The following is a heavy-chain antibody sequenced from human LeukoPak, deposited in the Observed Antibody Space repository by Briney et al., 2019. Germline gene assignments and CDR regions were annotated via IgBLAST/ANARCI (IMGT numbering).Heavy chain of an antibody. V-gene: IGHV4-30-2*01. CDR3: ARGKDDSSGYYFVGSPVHAFDI. Sequence: SETLSLTCAVSGGSISSGGYSWSWIRQPPGKGLEWIVYIYHSGSTYYSPSLKSRVTISVDRSKNQFSLKLSSVTAADTAVYYCARGKDDSSGYYFVGSPVHAFDIWGQGTMVTVSS. D-gene: IGHD3-22*01. CDR1: GGSISSGGYS. J-gene: IGHJ3*02. CDR2: IYHSGST.